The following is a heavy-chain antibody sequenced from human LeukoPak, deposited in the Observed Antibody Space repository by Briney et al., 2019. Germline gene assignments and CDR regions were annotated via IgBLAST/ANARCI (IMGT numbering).Heavy chain of an antibody. J-gene: IGHJ5*02. Sequence: SECLSLTCTVSAASVNSDSSSWVRHPPGEGLGCIVYISYSGSTNYSPSLKCRVTISLDKSKNQFSLRLSSVTAADTAVYYCARTVSGGGFYGSGSFPLLNWFDPWGPGTMVTVSS. D-gene: IGHD3-10*01. V-gene: IGHV4-59*02. CDR1: AASVNSDS. CDR3: ARTVSGGGFYGSGSFPLLNWFDP. CDR2: ISYSGST.